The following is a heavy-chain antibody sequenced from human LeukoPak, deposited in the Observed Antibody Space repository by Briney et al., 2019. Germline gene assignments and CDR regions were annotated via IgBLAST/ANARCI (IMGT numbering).Heavy chain of an antibody. Sequence: PSETLSLTCAVSGGPISSSNWWSWVRQPPGKGLEWIGEIYHSGSTNYNPSLKSRVTISVDKSKNQFSLKLSSVTAADTAVYYCAKENDDILTGHYYYYYYMDVWGKGTTVTISS. D-gene: IGHD3-9*01. CDR3: AKENDDILTGHYYYYYYMDV. CDR2: IYHSGST. V-gene: IGHV4-4*02. J-gene: IGHJ6*03. CDR1: GGPISSSNW.